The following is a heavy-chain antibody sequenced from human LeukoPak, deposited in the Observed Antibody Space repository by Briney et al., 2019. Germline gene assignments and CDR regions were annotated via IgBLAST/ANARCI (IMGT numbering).Heavy chain of an antibody. J-gene: IGHJ4*02. Sequence: SETLSLTCTVSGGSVSSGSYYWSWIRQPPGKGLEWIGYIYYSASTNYNPSLKSRVTISVDTSKNPFSLKLSSVTAADTAVYYCAGRGDSLDYWGQGTLVTVSS. D-gene: IGHD2-21*02. CDR1: GGSVSSGSYY. V-gene: IGHV4-61*01. CDR2: IYYSAST. CDR3: AGRGDSLDY.